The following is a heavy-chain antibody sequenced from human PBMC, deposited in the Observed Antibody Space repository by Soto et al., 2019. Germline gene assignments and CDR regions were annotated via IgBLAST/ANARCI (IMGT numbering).Heavy chain of an antibody. Sequence: SLTCTVSGVSMSSHYWTWLRQPPGKGLEWIGYISYSGSTYYNPSLKSRVTISADTSRNQFSLKLSSVIAADTAVYYCARADPDASVGYWGQVTLVTVSS. J-gene: IGHJ4*02. CDR1: GVSMSSHY. CDR3: ARADPDASVGY. V-gene: IGHV4-59*11. D-gene: IGHD3-16*01. CDR2: ISYSGST.